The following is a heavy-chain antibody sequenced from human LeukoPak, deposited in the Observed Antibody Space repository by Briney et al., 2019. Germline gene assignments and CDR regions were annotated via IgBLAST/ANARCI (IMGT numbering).Heavy chain of an antibody. Sequence: SQTLSLTCAISGDSVSSNSAAWNWIRQSPSRGLEWLGRTYYRSKWYNDYAVSVKSRITINPDTSKNQFSLQLNSVTPEDTAVYYCARESGNLGSSWLEYYFDCWGQGTLVTVSS. CDR1: GDSVSSNSAA. V-gene: IGHV6-1*01. CDR3: ARESGNLGSSWLEYYFDC. D-gene: IGHD6-13*01. J-gene: IGHJ4*02. CDR2: TYYRSKWYN.